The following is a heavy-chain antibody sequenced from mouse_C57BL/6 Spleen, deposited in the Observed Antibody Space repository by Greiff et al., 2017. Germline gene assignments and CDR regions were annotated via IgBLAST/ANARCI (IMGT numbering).Heavy chain of an antibody. CDR1: GFTFSSYA. CDR3: ARFITTDAMDY. Sequence: EVHLVESGGGLVKPGGSLKLSCAASGFTFSSYAMSWVRQTPEKRLEWVATISDGGSYTYYPDNVKGRFTISRDNAKNNLYLQMSHLKSEDTAMYYCARFITTDAMDYWGQGTSVTVSS. V-gene: IGHV5-4*01. J-gene: IGHJ4*01. CDR2: ISDGGSYT. D-gene: IGHD1-1*01.